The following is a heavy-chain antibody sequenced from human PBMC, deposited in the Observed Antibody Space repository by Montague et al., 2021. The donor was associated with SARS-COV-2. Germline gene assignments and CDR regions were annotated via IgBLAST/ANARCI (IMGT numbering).Heavy chain of an antibody. Sequence: TLSLTCTVSGGSISSGSYYWSWIRQPAGKGLVWIGRIYTSGSTNYNPSLKSRVTLSVDTSKYQFSLKLSSVTAADTAVYSCARGIAATYYYYMDVWGKGTTVTVSS. V-gene: IGHV4-61*02. CDR1: GGSISSGSYY. CDR3: ARGIAATYYYYMDV. D-gene: IGHD6-13*01. CDR2: IYTSGST. J-gene: IGHJ6*03.